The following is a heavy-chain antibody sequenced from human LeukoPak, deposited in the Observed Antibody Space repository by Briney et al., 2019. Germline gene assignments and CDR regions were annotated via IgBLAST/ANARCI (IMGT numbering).Heavy chain of an antibody. J-gene: IGHJ6*02. CDR2: ITNNGSTI. CDR1: GFTFSTYA. Sequence: GGSLRLSCAASGFTFSTYAMNWVRQAPGKGLEWVSYITNNGSTIYYADSVKGRFTISRDKAENSLYLQMNSLRAEDTAIYYCARDQWLAYYYHGMDVWGQGTTVTVSS. CDR3: ARDQWLAYYYHGMDV. D-gene: IGHD6-19*01. V-gene: IGHV3-48*03.